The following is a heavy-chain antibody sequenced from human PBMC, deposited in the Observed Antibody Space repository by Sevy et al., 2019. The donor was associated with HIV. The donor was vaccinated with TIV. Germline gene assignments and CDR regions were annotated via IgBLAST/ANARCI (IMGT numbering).Heavy chain of an antibody. J-gene: IGHJ4*02. Sequence: ASVKVSCKVSGYTLTELSMHWVRQAPGKGLEWMGGFDPEDGETIYAQKFQGRVTMTEDTSTDTAYMELSSLRSEDTAVYYCATVAPWGSYRITFDYWGQGTLVTVSS. V-gene: IGHV1-24*01. D-gene: IGHD3-16*02. CDR3: ATVAPWGSYRITFDY. CDR2: FDPEDGET. CDR1: GYTLTELS.